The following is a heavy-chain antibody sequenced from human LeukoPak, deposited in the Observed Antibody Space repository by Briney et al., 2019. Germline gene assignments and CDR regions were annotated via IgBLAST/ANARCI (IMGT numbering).Heavy chain of an antibody. D-gene: IGHD3-16*01. CDR1: GFTFSSHG. V-gene: IGHV3-33*01. J-gene: IGHJ5*02. CDR3: VRWGPEKSLDR. Sequence: GGSVSLFCAASGFTFSSHGMHCVRESAGKGVEWVGVIWYDGSNKYYADSVKGRFTTSRDNSKNTLTLQVDSLTAEDSAIYYCVRWGPEKSLDRRGQGTLVTVSS. CDR2: IWYDGSNK.